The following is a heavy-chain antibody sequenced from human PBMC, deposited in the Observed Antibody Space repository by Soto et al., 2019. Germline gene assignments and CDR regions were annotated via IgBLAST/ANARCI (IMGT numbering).Heavy chain of an antibody. D-gene: IGHD1-1*01. J-gene: IGHJ4*02. V-gene: IGHV1-18*01. CDR3: ARGRYGDY. Sequence: QVHLVQSGAEVKKPGASVKVSCKASGYTFTSYGITWVRQAPGQGLEWKGWISAHNGNTDYAQKLQGRVIVARDTSTSTAYMERRSLRSDYTAVYYCARGRYGDYWGQGALVTVSS. CDR1: GYTFTSYG. CDR2: ISAHNGNT.